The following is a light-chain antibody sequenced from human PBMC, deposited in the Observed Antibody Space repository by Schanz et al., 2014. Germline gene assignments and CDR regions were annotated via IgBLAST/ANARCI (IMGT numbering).Light chain of an antibody. Sequence: QSALTQPPSASGSPGQSVTISCTGTSSDVGGYNFVSWYQQHPGKAPKLMIYEVTKRPSGVPDRFSGSKSGTSASLAITGLQAEDEADYYCQSYDRSLSGWVFGGGTKVTVL. CDR3: QSYDRSLSGWV. CDR2: EVT. V-gene: IGLV2-8*01. J-gene: IGLJ3*02. CDR1: SSDVGGYNF.